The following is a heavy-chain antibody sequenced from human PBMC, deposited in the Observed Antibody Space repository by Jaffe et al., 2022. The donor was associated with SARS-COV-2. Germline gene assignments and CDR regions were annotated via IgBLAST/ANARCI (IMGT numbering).Heavy chain of an antibody. D-gene: IGHD3-22*01. CDR2: ISYDGSNK. V-gene: IGHV3-30-3*01. CDR1: GFTFSSYA. J-gene: IGHJ4*02. Sequence: QVQLVESGGGVVQPGRSLRLSCAASGFTFSSYAMHWVRQAPGKGLEWVAVISYDGSNKYYADSVKGRFTISRDNSKNTLYLQMNSLRAEDTAVYYCAREGLTYYYDSSGYDPFDYWGQGTLVTVSS. CDR3: AREGLTYYYDSSGYDPFDY.